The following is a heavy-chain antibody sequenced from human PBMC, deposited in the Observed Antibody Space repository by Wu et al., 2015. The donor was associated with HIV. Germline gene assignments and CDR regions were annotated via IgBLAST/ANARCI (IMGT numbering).Heavy chain of an antibody. CDR2: INPNNDGT. V-gene: IGHV1-2*02. Sequence: QVHLVQSGAEVRKPGASVKVSCRASGYTFTNYFMHWVRQAPGQGLEWLGWINPNNDGTNYAQKFQGRVTMTRDTSMRTAYMELRSLRSADTAVYYCASCERAGSRCFDLRTGGYYAMDVWGQGTTVTVSS. CDR1: GYTFTNYF. D-gene: IGHD6-19*01. CDR3: ASCERAGSRCFDLRTGGYYAMDV. J-gene: IGHJ6*02.